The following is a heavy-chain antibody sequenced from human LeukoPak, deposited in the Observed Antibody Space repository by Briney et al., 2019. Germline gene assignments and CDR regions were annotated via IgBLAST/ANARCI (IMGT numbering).Heavy chain of an antibody. CDR2: ISGSSTYI. Sequence: PGGSLRLSCAASGFTFSSYSMNWVRQAPGKGLEWVSSISGSSTYIYYADSVRGRFTISRDNAKNSLYLQMNSLRVEDTAVYYCAGRSGWRDYFQELGQGTLVTVSS. CDR1: GFTFSSYS. CDR3: AGRSGWRDYFQE. D-gene: IGHD3-3*01. J-gene: IGHJ1*01. V-gene: IGHV3-21*01.